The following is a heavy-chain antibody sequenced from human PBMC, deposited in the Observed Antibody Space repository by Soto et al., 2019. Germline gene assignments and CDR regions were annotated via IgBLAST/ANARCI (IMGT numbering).Heavy chain of an antibody. V-gene: IGHV1-69*13. CDR3: ASGYYYDSSGYYPPLDY. D-gene: IGHD3-22*01. Sequence: SVKVSCKASGGTFSSYAISWVRQAPGQGLEWMGGIIPIFGTANYAQKFQGRVTITADESTSTAYMELSSLRSEDTAVYYCASGYYYDSSGYYPPLDYWGQGTLVTVSS. J-gene: IGHJ4*02. CDR2: IIPIFGTA. CDR1: GGTFSSYA.